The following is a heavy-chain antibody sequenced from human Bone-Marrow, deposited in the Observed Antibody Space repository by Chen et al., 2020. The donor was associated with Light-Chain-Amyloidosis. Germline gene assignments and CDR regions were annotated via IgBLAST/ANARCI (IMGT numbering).Heavy chain of an antibody. V-gene: IGHV3-23*02. CDR1: VFAFSSYA. CDR2: ISGSGGSR. CDR3: AKDISYDDILPGYPADAFDI. Sequence: VQLVESVGVLLQRGGSLRLSCAASVFAFSSYAMSWVRQDAGKGLECVSMISGSGGSRYYGDSVKGRLTRSRDNSRNALFLQMNSLRAEDTDVYYCAKDISYDDILPGYPADAFDIWGQGTMVTVSS. D-gene: IGHD3-9*01. J-gene: IGHJ3*02.